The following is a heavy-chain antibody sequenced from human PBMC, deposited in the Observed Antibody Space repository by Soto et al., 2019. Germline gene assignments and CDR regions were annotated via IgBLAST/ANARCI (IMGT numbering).Heavy chain of an antibody. CDR2: ISAYNGNT. CDR3: ARDPLDRLYGSGSYLSFDP. CDR1: GYTFTSYG. D-gene: IGHD3-10*01. J-gene: IGHJ5*02. Sequence: QVQLVQSGAEVKKPGASVKVSCKASGYTFTSYGISWVRQAPGQGLEWMGWISAYNGNTNYAQKLQGRVTMTTDTSTSTAYMELRSLRSDDTAAYYCARDPLDRLYGSGSYLSFDPWGQGTLVTVSS. V-gene: IGHV1-18*01.